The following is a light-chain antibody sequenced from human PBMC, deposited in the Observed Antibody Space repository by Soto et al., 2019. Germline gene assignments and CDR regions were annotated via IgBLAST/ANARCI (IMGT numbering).Light chain of an antibody. CDR2: KAS. CDR1: QSISSW. CDR3: QQYNSYPFT. Sequence: DIQMTQSPSTLSASVGDRVTITCRASQSISSWLAWYQQKPGKAPKLLIYKASSLESGVPSRFIHRGSGQECTLTISSLQPDDIATYYCQQYNSYPFTCGGGTKVEIK. J-gene: IGKJ4*01. V-gene: IGKV1-5*03.